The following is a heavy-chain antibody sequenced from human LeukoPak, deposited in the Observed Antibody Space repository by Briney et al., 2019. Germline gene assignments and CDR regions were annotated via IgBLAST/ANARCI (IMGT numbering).Heavy chain of an antibody. CDR1: GFTFSSYA. D-gene: IGHD5-24*01. CDR3: ARDGGWLQFTYFDY. V-gene: IGHV3-30-3*01. CDR2: ISYDGSNK. Sequence: PGGSLRLSCAASGFTFSSYAMHWVRQAPGKGLEWVAVISYDGSNKYYADFVKGRFTISRDNSKNTLYLQMNSLRAEDTAVYYCARDGGWLQFTYFDYWGQGTLVTVSS. J-gene: IGHJ4*02.